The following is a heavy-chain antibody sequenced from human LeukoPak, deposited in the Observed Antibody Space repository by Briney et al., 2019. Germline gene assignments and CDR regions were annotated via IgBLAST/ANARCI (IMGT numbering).Heavy chain of an antibody. CDR2: ISSSGSTI. J-gene: IGHJ6*03. CDR1: GFTFSSYE. D-gene: IGHD1-26*01. Sequence: GGSLRLSCAASGFTFSSYEMNWVRQAPGKGLEWVSYISSSGSTIYYADSVKGRFTISRDNAKNSLYLQMNSLRAEDTAVYYCAKGRGWEASYYYYYMDVWGKGTTVTISS. V-gene: IGHV3-48*03. CDR3: AKGRGWEASYYYYYMDV.